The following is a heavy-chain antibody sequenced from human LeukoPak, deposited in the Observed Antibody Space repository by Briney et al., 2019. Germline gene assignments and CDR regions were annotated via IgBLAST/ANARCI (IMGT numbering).Heavy chain of an antibody. CDR3: ARARIGGIVVVPAARDAFDI. J-gene: IGHJ3*02. CDR2: INNSGST. V-gene: IGHV4-34*01. D-gene: IGHD2-2*01. Sequence: AETLSLTCAVYGGSFSGYYWSWIRQPPGKGLEWIGEINNSGSTNYNPSLKSRVTISVDTSKNQFSLKLSSMTDAATAVYYCARARIGGIVVVPAARDAFDIWGQGTMVTVSS. CDR1: GGSFSGYY.